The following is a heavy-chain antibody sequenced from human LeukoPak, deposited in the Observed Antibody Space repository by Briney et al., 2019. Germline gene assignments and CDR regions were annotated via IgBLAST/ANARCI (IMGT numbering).Heavy chain of an antibody. CDR2: IYSGGTT. CDR1: GFTVSRSY. V-gene: IGHV3-53*01. CDR3: ARVLHNRNYDGSTYYGY. D-gene: IGHD3-22*01. Sequence: GGSLRLSCAASGFTVSRSYMIWARQAPGKGLEWVSVIYSGGTTYYADSVKGRFTISRDNAKNSLYLQMNSLRAEDTAVYYCARVLHNRNYDGSTYYGYWGQGTLVTVSS. J-gene: IGHJ4*02.